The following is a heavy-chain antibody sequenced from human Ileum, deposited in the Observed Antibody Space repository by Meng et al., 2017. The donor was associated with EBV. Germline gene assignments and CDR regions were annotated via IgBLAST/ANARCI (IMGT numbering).Heavy chain of an antibody. CDR2: VTASGDTT. V-gene: IGHV3-23*04. D-gene: IGHD3-16*01. J-gene: IGHJ4*02. CDR3: ASDRGGAAFNY. CDR1: GFTFSTFT. Sequence: VQLGGSGGGLVHPGGSLRLRCGASGFTFSTFTMTWVRKAPGKGLEWVSAVTASGDTTSYGASVKGRFTISRDNSKNTVYLQMNSLRAEDTAIYYCASDRGGAAFNYWGQGTLVTVSS.